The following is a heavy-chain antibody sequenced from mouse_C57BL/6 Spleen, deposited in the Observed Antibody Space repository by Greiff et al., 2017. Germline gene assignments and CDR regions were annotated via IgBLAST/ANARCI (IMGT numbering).Heavy chain of an antibody. CDR2: IDPSDSYT. J-gene: IGHJ4*01. Sequence: QVQLQQPGAELVMPGASVKLSCKASGYTFTSYWMHWVKQRPGQGLEWIGEIDPSDSYTNHNQKFKGKSTLTVDKSSSTAYMQLSSLTSEDSAVYYCARPWDYWGQGTSVTVSS. V-gene: IGHV1-69*01. CDR3: ARPWDY. CDR1: GYTFTSYW.